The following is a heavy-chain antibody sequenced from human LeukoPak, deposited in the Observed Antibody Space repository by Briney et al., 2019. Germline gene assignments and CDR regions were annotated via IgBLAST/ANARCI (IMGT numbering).Heavy chain of an antibody. D-gene: IGHD5-18*01. J-gene: IGHJ4*02. Sequence: GGSMRLSCAASGFILSNHAMSWVRQAPGKGLQWIAVSSGSGRTIEYEDSVKGRFTISRDNSKNTLSLQMNSLRVEDTAIYYCTKNVMVKRYIDYWGQGTVVAVSS. V-gene: IGHV3-23*01. CDR2: SSGSGRTI. CDR1: GFILSNHA. CDR3: TKNVMVKRYIDY.